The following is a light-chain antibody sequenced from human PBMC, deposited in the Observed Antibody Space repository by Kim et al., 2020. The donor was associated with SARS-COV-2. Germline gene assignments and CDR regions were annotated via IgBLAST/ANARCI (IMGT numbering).Light chain of an antibody. CDR1: QSITSNY. CDR3: QYHGRSPRT. V-gene: IGKV3-20*01. Sequence: EIVLTQSPGTLSLSPGERATLSCRASQSITSNYLAWYQQKPGQAPRLLIYGASSRATGIPDRFSGSGSGTDFTLTISRLEPEDFAVYYCQYHGRSPRTFGGGTKVDIK. J-gene: IGKJ4*01. CDR2: GAS.